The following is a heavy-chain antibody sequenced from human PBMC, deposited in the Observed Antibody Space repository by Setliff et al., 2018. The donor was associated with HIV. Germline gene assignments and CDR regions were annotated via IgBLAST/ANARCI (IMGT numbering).Heavy chain of an antibody. Sequence: SETLSLTCTVSGGSISSYYWSWIRQPPGKGLEWIGYIYYSGSTYSNPSLKSRLTISEEASKSQFSLTLRSVAAADTAAYYCARRLAIGHWYFDIWGRGNLVTVSS. CDR3: ARRLAIGHWYFDI. CDR2: IYYSGST. J-gene: IGHJ2*01. CDR1: GGSISSYY. V-gene: IGHV4-59*04.